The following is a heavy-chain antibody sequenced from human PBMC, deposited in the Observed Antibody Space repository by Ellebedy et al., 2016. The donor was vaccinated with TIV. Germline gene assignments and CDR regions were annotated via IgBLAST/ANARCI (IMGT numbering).Heavy chain of an antibody. CDR2: IYQDGSRK. V-gene: IGHV3-7*01. Sequence: GESLKISCAVSGFAFSSYWMTWVRQAPGKGLQWVANIYQDGSRKYYLDSVKGRFTISRDNAKKSLYLQMNSLRGEDTAVYYCATDGSYGDYRSPTHAFVMWGQGTLVTVSS. CDR1: GFAFSSYW. CDR3: ATDGSYGDYRSPTHAFVM. D-gene: IGHD4-17*01. J-gene: IGHJ3*02.